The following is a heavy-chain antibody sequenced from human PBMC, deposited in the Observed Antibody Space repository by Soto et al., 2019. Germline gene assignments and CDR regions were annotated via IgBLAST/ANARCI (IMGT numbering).Heavy chain of an antibody. J-gene: IGHJ6*02. CDR2: INSDGSST. Sequence: GGSLRLSCAASGFTFSSYWMHWVRQAPGKGLAWVSRINSDGSSTSYADSVKGRFTIPRDNAKNTLYLQMNSLRAEDTAVYYCASRGSGYDWVYYYYGMDVRGQVTTVTVSS. D-gene: IGHD5-12*01. CDR1: GFTFSSYW. V-gene: IGHV3-74*01. CDR3: ASRGSGYDWVYYYYGMDV.